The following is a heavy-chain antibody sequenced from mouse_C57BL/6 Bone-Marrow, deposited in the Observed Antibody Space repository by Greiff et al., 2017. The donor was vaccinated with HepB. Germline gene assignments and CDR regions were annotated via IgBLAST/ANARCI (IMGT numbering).Heavy chain of an antibody. V-gene: IGHV1-72*01. Sequence: QVQLKQPGAELVKPGASVKLSCKASGYTFTSYWMHWVKQRPGRGLEWIGRIDPNSGGTKYNEKFKSKATLTVDKPSSTAYMQLSSLTSEDSAVYYCARYDGYQAWFAYWGQGTLVTVSA. CDR1: GYTFTSYW. J-gene: IGHJ3*01. D-gene: IGHD2-3*01. CDR3: ARYDGYQAWFAY. CDR2: IDPNSGGT.